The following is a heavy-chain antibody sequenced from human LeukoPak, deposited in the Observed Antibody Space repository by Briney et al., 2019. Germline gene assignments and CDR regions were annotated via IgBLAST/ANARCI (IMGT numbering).Heavy chain of an antibody. CDR3: ASDPRAESYYDSSGYYFS. J-gene: IGHJ4*02. CDR2: ISSSSSYI. D-gene: IGHD3-22*01. CDR1: GFTFSSYS. V-gene: IGHV3-21*01. Sequence: PGGSLRLSCAASGFTFSSYSMNWVRQAPGKGLEWVSSISSSSSYIYYADSVKGRFTISRDNAKNSLYLQMNGLRAEDTAVYYCASDPRAESYYDSSGYYFSWGQGTLVTVSS.